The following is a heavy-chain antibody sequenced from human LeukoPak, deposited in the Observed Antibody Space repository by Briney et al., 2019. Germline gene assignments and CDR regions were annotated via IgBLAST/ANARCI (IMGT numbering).Heavy chain of an antibody. CDR1: GGSFSGYY. CDR2: INNSGST. J-gene: IGHJ3*02. V-gene: IGHV4-34*01. Sequence: SETLSLTCAVYGGSFSGYYWSWIRQPPGKGLEWVGEINNSGSTNYNPSLKSRVTITVETSKNQFSLKLSAGAAADTAVYYCARWVKSIVGATTSGAFDIWGQGTMVTVSS. D-gene: IGHD1-26*01. CDR3: ARWVKSIVGATTSGAFDI.